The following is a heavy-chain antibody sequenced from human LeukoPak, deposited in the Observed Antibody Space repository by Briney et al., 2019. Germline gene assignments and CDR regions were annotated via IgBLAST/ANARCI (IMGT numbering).Heavy chain of an antibody. CDR1: GFTFGDYA. V-gene: IGHV3-49*04. CDR2: IRSNAYGGTT. CDR3: TSSGDIVVVPWYYGMDV. Sequence: GGSLRLPCTASGFTFGDYAMSWVRQAPGKGLEWVGFIRSNAYGGTTEYAASVKGRFTISRDDSKSIAYLQMNSLKTDDTAVYYCTSSGDIVVVPWYYGMDVWGQGTTVTVSS. J-gene: IGHJ6*02. D-gene: IGHD2-2*01.